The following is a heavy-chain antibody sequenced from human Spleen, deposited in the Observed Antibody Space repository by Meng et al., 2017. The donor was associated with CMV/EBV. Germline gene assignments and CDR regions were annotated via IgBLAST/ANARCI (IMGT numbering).Heavy chain of an antibody. CDR3: AREQSGSGYDYDYYGMDV. CDR1: GYTFTGYY. J-gene: IGHJ6*02. Sequence: ASVKVSCKAYGYTFTGYYMHWVRQAPGQGLEWMGWINPNSGGTNNAQKFQGRVTMTRDTSISTAYMELSRLRSDDTAVYFCAREQSGSGYDYDYYGMDVWGQGTTVTVSS. D-gene: IGHD5-12*01. CDR2: INPNSGGT. V-gene: IGHV1-2*02.